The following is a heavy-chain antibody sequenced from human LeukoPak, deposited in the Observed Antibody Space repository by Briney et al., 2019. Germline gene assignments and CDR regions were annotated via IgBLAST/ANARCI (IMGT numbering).Heavy chain of an antibody. D-gene: IGHD3-16*01. CDR1: GYSISSGYY. J-gene: IGHJ4*02. CDR3: ANPITSDY. V-gene: IGHV4-38-2*02. Sequence: SETLSLTCTVSGYSISSGYYWGWIRPPPGKGLEWIGSIYHSGSTNYNPSLKSRVTISVDTSKNQFSLKLSSVTAADTAVYYCANPITSDYWGQGTLVTVSS. CDR2: IYHSGST.